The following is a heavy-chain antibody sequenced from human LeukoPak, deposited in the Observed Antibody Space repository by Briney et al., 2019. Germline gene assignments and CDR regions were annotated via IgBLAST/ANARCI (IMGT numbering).Heavy chain of an antibody. V-gene: IGHV3-23*01. CDR1: GFTFSNYS. Sequence: GGSLRLSCAASGFTFSNYSMSCVRQAPGKGLEWVSTISGTGGTTYYADSVKGRFTISRDNSKNTLFLQFNSLRADDTAVYYCAKGRGTTVTAAANYWGQGTLVTVSS. CDR3: AKGRGTTVTAAANY. J-gene: IGHJ4*02. D-gene: IGHD4-17*01. CDR2: ISGTGGTT.